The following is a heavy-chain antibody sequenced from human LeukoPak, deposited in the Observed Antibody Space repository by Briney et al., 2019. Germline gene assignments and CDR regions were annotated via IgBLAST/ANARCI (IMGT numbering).Heavy chain of an antibody. CDR3: ASGFGVDDY. D-gene: IGHD3-3*01. CDR2: ISSSSSYI. CDR1: GFTVSSNY. J-gene: IGHJ4*02. Sequence: GGSLRLSCAASGFTVSSNYMHWVRQAPGKGLEWVSSISSSSSYIYYADSVKGRFTISRDNARNSLYLQMNSLRAEDTAVYYCASGFGVDDYWGQGTLVTVSS. V-gene: IGHV3-21*01.